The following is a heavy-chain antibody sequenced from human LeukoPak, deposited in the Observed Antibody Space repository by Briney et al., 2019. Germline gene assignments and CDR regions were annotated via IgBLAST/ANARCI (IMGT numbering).Heavy chain of an antibody. CDR3: ARRMTTVTIFMSPTRPCWYFDL. V-gene: IGHV4-59*08. Sequence: SETLSLTCTVSGGSISSHYWSWIRQPPGKGLEWIGYIYYSGSTNYNPSLKSRVTISVDTSKNQFSLKLSSVTAADTAVYYCARRMTTVTIFMSPTRPCWYFDLWGRGTLVTVSS. CDR1: GGSISSHY. CDR2: IYYSGST. J-gene: IGHJ2*01. D-gene: IGHD4-17*01.